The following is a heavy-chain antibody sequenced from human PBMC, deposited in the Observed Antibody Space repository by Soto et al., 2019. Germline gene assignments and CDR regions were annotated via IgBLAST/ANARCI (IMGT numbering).Heavy chain of an antibody. J-gene: IGHJ3*02. CDR2: ISSSSTI. CDR3: ARGRLDYYYGSGSYRSHAFDI. V-gene: IGHV3-48*01. Sequence: GGSLRLSCAASGFTFSSYSMNWVRQAPGKGLEWVSYISSSSTIYYADSVKGRFTISRDNAKNSRYLQMNSLRAEDTAVYYCARGRLDYYYGSGSYRSHAFDIWGQGTMVTVSS. D-gene: IGHD3-10*01. CDR1: GFTFSSYS.